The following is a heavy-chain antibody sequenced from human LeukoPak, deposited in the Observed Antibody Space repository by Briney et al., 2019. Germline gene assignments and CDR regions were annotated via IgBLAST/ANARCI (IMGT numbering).Heavy chain of an antibody. CDR1: GYTLSEIS. Sequence: GASVKVSCKVSGYTLSEISMYWVRQAPGKGLEWMGGIDREDGQTIYAQKFQGRVTMTEDTSTDTAYMEVSRLTSEDTAFYYCATVGYSSGAFDYWGQGTLVTVSS. CDR2: IDREDGQT. J-gene: IGHJ4*02. CDR3: ATVGYSSGAFDY. V-gene: IGHV1-24*01. D-gene: IGHD5-18*01.